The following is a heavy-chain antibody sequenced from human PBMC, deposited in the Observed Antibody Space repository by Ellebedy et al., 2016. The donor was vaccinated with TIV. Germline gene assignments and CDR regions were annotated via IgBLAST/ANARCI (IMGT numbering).Heavy chain of an antibody. D-gene: IGHD3-10*02. CDR2: ISGSGGST. J-gene: IGHJ4*02. Sequence: GGSLRLSXAASGFTFSSYWMHWVRQAPGKGLVWVSAISGSGGSTYYADSVKGRFTISRDNSKNTLYLQMDSLGAEDTALYYCARDDVQRGGSSVGYFDYWGQGTLVTVSS. CDR3: ARDDVQRGGSSVGYFDY. CDR1: GFTFSSYW. V-gene: IGHV3-23*01.